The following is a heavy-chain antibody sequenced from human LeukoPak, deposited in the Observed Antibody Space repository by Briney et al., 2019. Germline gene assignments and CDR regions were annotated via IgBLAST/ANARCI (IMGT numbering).Heavy chain of an antibody. Sequence: SQTLSLTCTVSGGSISSGSYYWGWIRQPAGKGLEWIGRIYTSGSTNYNPSLKSRVTISVDTSKNQFSLKLSSVTAADTAVYYCARALGNTYYYDSSASDAFDIWGQGTMVTVSS. CDR2: IYTSGST. V-gene: IGHV4-61*02. D-gene: IGHD3-22*01. CDR3: ARALGNTYYYDSSASDAFDI. J-gene: IGHJ3*02. CDR1: GGSISSGSYY.